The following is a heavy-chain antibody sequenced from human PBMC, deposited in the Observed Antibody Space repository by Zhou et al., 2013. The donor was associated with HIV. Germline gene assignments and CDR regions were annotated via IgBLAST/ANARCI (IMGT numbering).Heavy chain of an antibody. D-gene: IGHD3-22*01. J-gene: IGHJ3*02. CDR2: IVVGSGNT. Sequence: QMQLVQSGPEVKKPGTSVKVSCKASGLTFTSSAMQWVRQARGQRLEWIGWIVVGSGNTNYAQKFQERVTITRDMSTSTVYMELSSLRSEDTAVYYCAAEIYDSSGYGAFDIWGQGTMVTVSS. V-gene: IGHV1-58*02. CDR1: GLTFTSSA. CDR3: AAEIYDSSGYGAFDI.